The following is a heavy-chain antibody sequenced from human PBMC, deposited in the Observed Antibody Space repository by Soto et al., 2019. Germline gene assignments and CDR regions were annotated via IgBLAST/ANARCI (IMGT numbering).Heavy chain of an antibody. D-gene: IGHD3-3*01. CDR3: AKDLSPWCGFGLGH. CDR1: GFDFRTYA. Sequence: EVQLLESGGGSVQPGGSLRLSCAASGFDFRTYAMSWVRQAPGKALEWISATSGAGDTTYYADSVKGRFTISRDNSKSTLYLQMSVLRAEDIAVYYCAKDLSPWCGFGLGHWGQGALVTVSS. CDR2: TSGAGDTT. J-gene: IGHJ5*02. V-gene: IGHV3-23*01.